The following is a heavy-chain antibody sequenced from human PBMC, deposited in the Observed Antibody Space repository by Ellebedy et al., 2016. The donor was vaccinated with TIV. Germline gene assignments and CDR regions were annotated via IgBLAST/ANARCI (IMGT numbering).Heavy chain of an antibody. Sequence: GESLKISXAASGFTFSSYWMHWVRQAPGKGLVWVSRINSDGSSTSYADSVKGRFTISRDNAKNTLYLQMNSLRAEDTAVYYCARAIAARPGDYWGQGTLVTVSS. CDR3: ARAIAARPGDY. V-gene: IGHV3-74*01. D-gene: IGHD6-6*01. CDR1: GFTFSSYW. CDR2: INSDGSST. J-gene: IGHJ4*02.